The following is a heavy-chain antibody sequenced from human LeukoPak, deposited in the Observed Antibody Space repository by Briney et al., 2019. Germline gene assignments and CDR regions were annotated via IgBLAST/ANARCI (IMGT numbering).Heavy chain of an antibody. Sequence: GGSLRLSCAASGFTFSTYTMNWVRQAPGKGLEWVSSITSSSSYIYYVDSVKGRFTISRDNAKNSLYLQMNSLRAEDTAVYYCARDPIYGDPYYFDYWGQGTLVTVPS. V-gene: IGHV3-21*01. CDR2: ITSSSSYI. D-gene: IGHD4-17*01. J-gene: IGHJ4*02. CDR3: ARDPIYGDPYYFDY. CDR1: GFTFSTYT.